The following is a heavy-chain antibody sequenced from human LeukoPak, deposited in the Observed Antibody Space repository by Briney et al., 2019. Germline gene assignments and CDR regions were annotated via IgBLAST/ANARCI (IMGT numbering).Heavy chain of an antibody. CDR3: ARSSYGAGSKPYWVDY. J-gene: IGHJ4*02. Sequence: SETLSLTCAVSGGSISRNGYCWGWIRHPPGMGLEWIVCSSYSGGTYSNPSLKSRVTISVDTSKKQFSLKLSSVTAADTAVHYCARSSYGAGSKPYWVDYWGQGTLVTVSS. D-gene: IGHD3-10*01. V-gene: IGHV4-39*01. CDR1: GGSISRNGYC. CDR2: SSYSGGT.